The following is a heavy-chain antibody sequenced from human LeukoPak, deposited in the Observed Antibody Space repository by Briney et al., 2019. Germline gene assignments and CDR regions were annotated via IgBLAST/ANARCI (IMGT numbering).Heavy chain of an antibody. CDR2: ISSSSSYI. D-gene: IGHD6-19*01. Sequence: GGSLRLSCAASGFTFSSYSMNLVRQAPGKGLEWVSSISSSSSYIYYADSVKGRFPTSRDNAKNSMYLQMNRLRAEDTAVYYCARVADAVAGPIDYWGQGTLVTVSS. J-gene: IGHJ4*02. CDR1: GFTFSSYS. CDR3: ARVADAVAGPIDY. V-gene: IGHV3-21*01.